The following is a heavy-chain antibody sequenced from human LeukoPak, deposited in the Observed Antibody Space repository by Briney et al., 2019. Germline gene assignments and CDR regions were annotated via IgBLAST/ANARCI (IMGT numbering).Heavy chain of an antibody. Sequence: GGSLRLSCAASGFTFSSYAMHWVRQAPGKGLEWVAVISYDGSNKYYADSVKGRFTISRDDSKSIAYLQMNSLKTEDTAVYYCTRDRDYGDYVDFYYYYYGMDVWGQGTTVTVS. CDR2: ISYDGSNK. J-gene: IGHJ6*02. V-gene: IGHV3-30-3*01. CDR1: GFTFSSYA. D-gene: IGHD4-17*01. CDR3: TRDRDYGDYVDFYYYYYGMDV.